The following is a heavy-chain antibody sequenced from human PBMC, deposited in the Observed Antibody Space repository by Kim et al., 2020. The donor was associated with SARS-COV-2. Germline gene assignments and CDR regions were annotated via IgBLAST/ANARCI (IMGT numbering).Heavy chain of an antibody. CDR2: IYPGDSDT. CDR3: ARPVGSYYDILTGYYSYFDD. V-gene: IGHV5-51*01. D-gene: IGHD3-9*01. Sequence: GESLKISCKGSGYSFTSYWIGWVRQMPGKGLEWMGVIYPGDSDTRYSPSFQGQVTISVDKSISTAYLQWSSLKASDTAMYYCARPVGSYYDILTGYYSYFDDWGQGTLVTVSS. J-gene: IGHJ4*02. CDR1: GYSFTSYW.